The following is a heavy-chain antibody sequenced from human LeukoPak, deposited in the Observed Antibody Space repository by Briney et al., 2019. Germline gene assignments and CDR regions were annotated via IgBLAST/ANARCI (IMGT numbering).Heavy chain of an antibody. Sequence: SVKVSCTASGGTFSSYAISWVRQAPGQGLEWMGGIIPIFGTANYAQKFQGRVTITADESTSTAYMELSSLRSEDTAVYYCARGSVTIFGVVYDAFDIWGQGTMVTVSS. CDR2: IIPIFGTA. J-gene: IGHJ3*02. V-gene: IGHV1-69*13. CDR3: ARGSVTIFGVVYDAFDI. CDR1: GGTFSSYA. D-gene: IGHD3-3*01.